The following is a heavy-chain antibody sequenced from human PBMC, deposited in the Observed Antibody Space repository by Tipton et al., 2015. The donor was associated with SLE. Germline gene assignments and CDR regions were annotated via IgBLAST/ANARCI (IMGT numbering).Heavy chain of an antibody. Sequence: GSLRLSCAASGFTFSSYGMHWVRQAPGKGLEWVAFIRYDGSNKYYADSVKGRFTISRDNSKNTLYLQMNSLRAEDTAVYYCAKDRYDSWSGYCDYWGQGTLVTVSS. CDR1: GFTFSSYG. J-gene: IGHJ4*02. CDR3: AKDRYDSWSGYCDY. V-gene: IGHV3-30*02. D-gene: IGHD3-3*01. CDR2: IRYDGSNK.